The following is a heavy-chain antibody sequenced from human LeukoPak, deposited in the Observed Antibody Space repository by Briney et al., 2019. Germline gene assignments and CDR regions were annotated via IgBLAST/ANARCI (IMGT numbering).Heavy chain of an antibody. J-gene: IGHJ6*04. V-gene: IGHV3-48*03. D-gene: IGHD3-10*02. CDR1: GFTFSSYE. CDR3: AELGITMIGGV. CDR2: IGSSGSTI. Sequence: GGSLRLSCAASGFTFSSYEMNWVRQAPGKGLEWGSYIGSSGSTIYYADSVKGRFTISRDNAKNSLCLQMNSLRAEDTAVYYCAELGITMIGGVWGKGTTVTISS.